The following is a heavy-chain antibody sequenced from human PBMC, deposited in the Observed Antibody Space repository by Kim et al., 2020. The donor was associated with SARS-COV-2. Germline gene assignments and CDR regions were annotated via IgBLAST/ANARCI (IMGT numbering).Heavy chain of an antibody. V-gene: IGHV3-23*01. J-gene: IGHJ4*02. Sequence: RFTISRDNSKNTLYLQMNSLRAEDTAVYYCAKVLARRYGSGSYYNGGFDYWGQGTLVTVSS. D-gene: IGHD3-10*01. CDR3: AKVLARRYGSGSYYNGGFDY.